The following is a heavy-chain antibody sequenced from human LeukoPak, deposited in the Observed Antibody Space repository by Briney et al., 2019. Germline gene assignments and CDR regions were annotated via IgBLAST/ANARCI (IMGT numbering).Heavy chain of an antibody. V-gene: IGHV1-2*02. J-gene: IGHJ4*02. D-gene: IGHD3-10*01. CDR1: GYAFTDYY. Sequence: ASVRVSCKASGYAFTDYYMHWVRQAPGQGLEWMGWINPNSGGTNYAQKFQGRVTMTRDTSISTAYMELSRLRSDDTAVYYCARVYGDHYGSGVIDYWGQGTLVTISS. CDR2: INPNSGGT. CDR3: ARVYGDHYGSGVIDY.